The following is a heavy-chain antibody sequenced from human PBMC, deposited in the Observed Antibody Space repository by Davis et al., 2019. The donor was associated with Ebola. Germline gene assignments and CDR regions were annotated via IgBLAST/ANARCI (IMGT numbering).Heavy chain of an antibody. J-gene: IGHJ6*02. CDR1: RNSFTSFY. Sequence: ASVKVSCKASRNSFTSFYMHWVRQAPGHGLEWMGIISPSGGSINYAQKFQGRVTMTRDTSTSTVYMELSSLRSEDTAIYYCALGAAVDPQHYYAMDVWGQGTTVFVSS. D-gene: IGHD3-10*01. CDR2: ISPSGGSI. CDR3: ALGAAVDPQHYYAMDV. V-gene: IGHV1-46*01.